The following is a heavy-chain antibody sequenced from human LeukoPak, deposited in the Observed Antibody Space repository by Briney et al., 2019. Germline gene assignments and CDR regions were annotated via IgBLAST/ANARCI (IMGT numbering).Heavy chain of an antibody. D-gene: IGHD2-15*01. Sequence: GGSLRLSCAASGFTFSSYGMHWVRQAPGKGLEWVAFIRYDGSNKYYADSVKGRFTISRDNSKNTLYLQMNSLRAEDTAVYYCAKVSRRVAEHFDYWGQGTLVTVSS. CDR1: GFTFSSYG. CDR3: AKVSRRVAEHFDY. V-gene: IGHV3-30*02. J-gene: IGHJ4*02. CDR2: IRYDGSNK.